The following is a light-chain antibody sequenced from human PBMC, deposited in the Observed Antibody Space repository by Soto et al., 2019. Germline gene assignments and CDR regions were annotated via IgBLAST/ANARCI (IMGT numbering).Light chain of an antibody. V-gene: IGLV1-40*01. Sequence: QSVLTQAPSISWAPGHRVTICCTGSSSNIGAGYDVHWFQQFPGTAPRLLIYGNNNRPSGVPDRFSGSESGTSASLAIAGLQAGDEAIYYCQSFDSDLSAFVFGTGTKVTVL. J-gene: IGLJ1*01. CDR2: GNN. CDR3: QSFDSDLSAFV. CDR1: SSNIGAGYD.